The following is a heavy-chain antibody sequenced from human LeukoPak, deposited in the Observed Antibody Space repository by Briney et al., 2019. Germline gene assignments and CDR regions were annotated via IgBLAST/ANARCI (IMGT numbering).Heavy chain of an antibody. J-gene: IGHJ4*02. CDR1: GLTFRDLW. V-gene: IGHV3-7*01. D-gene: IGHD5-12*01. Sequence: GRTLRLSCVGSGLTFRDLWIRYGRQAPGEGQEWVANIKQDGGEKDYVDALKGRFTISRDNAKNALYLETTTERAEHTAANYCPRWLGSMRNFDWWGQGTLVTVSS. CDR3: PRWLGSMRNFDW. CDR2: IKQDGGEK.